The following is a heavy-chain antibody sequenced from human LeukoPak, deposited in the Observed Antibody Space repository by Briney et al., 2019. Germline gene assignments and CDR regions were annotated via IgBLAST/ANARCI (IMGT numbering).Heavy chain of an antibody. V-gene: IGHV3-66*02. CDR2: IYIGGST. CDR3: ARDSVGLDKIDD. J-gene: IGHJ4*02. D-gene: IGHD3/OR15-3a*01. Sequence: GGSLRLSYAASGFTFSSYAMHWVRQARGKGLECVSLIYIGGSTFYADSVKGRFTISKGNSKDTLYHQMNSLKFEDTAVYYCARDSVGLDKIDDWGQGTLVTVSS. CDR1: GFTFSSYA.